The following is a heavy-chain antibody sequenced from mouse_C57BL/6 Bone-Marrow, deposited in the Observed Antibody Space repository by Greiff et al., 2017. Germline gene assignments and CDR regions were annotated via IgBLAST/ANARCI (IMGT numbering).Heavy chain of an antibody. CDR1: YTFTDYYM. J-gene: IGHJ1*03. D-gene: IGHD1-1*01. Sequence: VQLQQSGPELVKPGASVKMSCKASGYTFTDYYMHWVKQKPGKGLEWIGEIYPGSGNTYYNEKFKGKATLTADTSSSTAYMKLSSLTSEDSAVYFSASPRYGSLVPWYFDVWGTGTTLTVSS. CDR3: SPRYGSLVPWYFDV. V-gene: IGHV1-83*01. CDR2: YPGSGNTY.